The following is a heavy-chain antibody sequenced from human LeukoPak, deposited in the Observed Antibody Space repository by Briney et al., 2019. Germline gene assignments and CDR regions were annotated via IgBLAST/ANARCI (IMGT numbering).Heavy chain of an antibody. CDR2: ISGSGGST. J-gene: IGHJ5*02. D-gene: IGHD2-2*01. CDR1: GFTFSSYA. V-gene: IGHV3-23*01. CDR3: AKDGYCSSTSCYLYWFDP. Sequence: GGSLRLSCAASGFTFSSYAMSWVRQAPGKGLEWVSAISGSGGSTYYADSVKGRFTISRDNSKNTPYLQMNSLRAEDTAVYYCAKDGYCSSTSCYLYWFDPWGQGTLVTVSS.